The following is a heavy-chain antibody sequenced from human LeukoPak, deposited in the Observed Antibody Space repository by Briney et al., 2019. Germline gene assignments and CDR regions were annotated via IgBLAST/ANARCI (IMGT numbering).Heavy chain of an antibody. J-gene: IGHJ5*02. D-gene: IGHD3-10*01. V-gene: IGHV1-18*01. CDR2: ISVYSGNT. CDR1: GYTFTSYG. Sequence: ASVKVSCKASGYTFTSYGISWVRQAPGQGLDGMGLISVYSGNTNYAQKLQGRVTMTTDTSTSTAYMQLRGLGSDDTAVYYCARDVWSGSGTYYNWFDPWGQGTLVTVTS. CDR3: ARDVWSGSGTYYNWFDP.